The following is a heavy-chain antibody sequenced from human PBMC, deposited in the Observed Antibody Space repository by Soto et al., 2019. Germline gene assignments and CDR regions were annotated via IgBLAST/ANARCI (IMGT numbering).Heavy chain of an antibody. V-gene: IGHV4-34*01. CDR2: INHSGST. Sequence: SETLSLTCAVYGGPFSGYYWSWIRQPPGKGLEWIGEINHSGSTNYNPSLKSRVTISVDTSKNQFSLKLSSVTAADTAVYYCARTFNTIFGVVISTHFDYWGQGTLVTVSS. D-gene: IGHD3-3*01. J-gene: IGHJ4*02. CDR1: GGPFSGYY. CDR3: ARTFNTIFGVVISTHFDY.